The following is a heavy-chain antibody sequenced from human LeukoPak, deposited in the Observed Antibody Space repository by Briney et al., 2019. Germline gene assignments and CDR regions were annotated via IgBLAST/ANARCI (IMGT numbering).Heavy chain of an antibody. CDR1: GDSVSSNSAT. V-gene: IGHV6-1*01. Sequence: SQTLSLTCAISGDSVSSNSATWNWIRRSPSRGLEWLGRTYYRSKWYNDYAVSVKSRITINPDTSKNQLSLQLNSVTPEDTAVYYCARGPTRANSTDCWGQGALVTVSS. D-gene: IGHD2/OR15-2a*01. CDR2: TYYRSKWYN. J-gene: IGHJ4*02. CDR3: ARGPTRANSTDC.